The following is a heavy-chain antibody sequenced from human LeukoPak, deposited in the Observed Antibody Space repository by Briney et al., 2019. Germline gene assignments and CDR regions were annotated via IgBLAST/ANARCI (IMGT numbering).Heavy chain of an antibody. CDR3: ARDQPRQGFWSGYYYMDV. Sequence: RTGGSLRLSCAASGFTFSSYWMSWVRQAPGKGLEWVANIKQDGSEKYYVDSVKGRFTISRDNAKNSLYPQMSSLRAEDTAVYYCARDQPRQGFWSGYYYMDVWGKGTTVTVSS. CDR2: IKQDGSEK. CDR1: GFTFSSYW. V-gene: IGHV3-7*01. D-gene: IGHD3-3*01. J-gene: IGHJ6*03.